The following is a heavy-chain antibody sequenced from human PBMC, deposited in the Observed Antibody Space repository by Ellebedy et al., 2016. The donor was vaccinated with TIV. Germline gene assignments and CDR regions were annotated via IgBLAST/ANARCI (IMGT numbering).Heavy chain of an antibody. D-gene: IGHD3-16*02. CDR3: ARVSPDPPLGDLSFSFAFDK. Sequence: AASVKVSCKASGYIFINYAMHWVRQAPGQRLEWVGWINAGNDDTKYSQKFQGRVAISRDTSASIAYMELSSLRYEDTAVYYCARVSPDPPLGDLSFSFAFDKWGQGTMVTVSS. CDR1: GYIFINYA. CDR2: INAGNDDT. J-gene: IGHJ3*02. V-gene: IGHV1-3*01.